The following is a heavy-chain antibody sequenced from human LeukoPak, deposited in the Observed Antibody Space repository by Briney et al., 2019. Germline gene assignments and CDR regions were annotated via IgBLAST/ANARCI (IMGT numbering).Heavy chain of an antibody. CDR2: IYYSGST. CDR1: GGSISSYY. J-gene: IGHJ4*02. V-gene: IGHV4-59*01. Sequence: PSETLSLTCTVSGGSISSYYWSWIRQPPGKGLEWIGYIYYSGSTNYNPSLKSRVTISADTSKNQFSLKLSSVTAADTAVYYCARGDGYGSYYFDYWGQGTLVTVSS. CDR3: ARGDGYGSYYFDY. D-gene: IGHD5-24*01.